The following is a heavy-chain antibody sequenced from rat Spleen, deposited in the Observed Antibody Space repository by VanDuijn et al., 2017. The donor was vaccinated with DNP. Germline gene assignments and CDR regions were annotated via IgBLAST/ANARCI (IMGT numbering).Heavy chain of an antibody. Sequence: QVQVKESGPGLVQPSQTLSLTCTVSGFSLTSFGISWVRQPPGKGLEWIAAISSGGSTYYNSALKSRLSISRDTSKSQVFLKMNSLQNEDTATHYCARASTAIAFFDYWGQGVMVTVSS. D-gene: IGHD1-2*01. CDR3: ARASTAIAFFDY. CDR2: ISSGGST. J-gene: IGHJ2*01. CDR1: GFSLTSFG. V-gene: IGHV2S12*01.